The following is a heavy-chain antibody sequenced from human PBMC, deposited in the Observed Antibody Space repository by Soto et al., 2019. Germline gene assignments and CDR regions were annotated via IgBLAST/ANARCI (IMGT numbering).Heavy chain of an antibody. J-gene: IGHJ4*02. CDR1: GFTFSSYS. CDR3: ERYSGSCGPFYY. V-gene: IGHV3-48*01. CDR2: ISSSSSTI. Sequence: GGSLRLSCAASGFTFSSYSMNWVRQAPGKGLEWVSYISSSSSTIYYADSVKGRFTISRDNAKNSLYLQMNSLRAEDTAVYYCERYSGSCGPFYYWGQGTLDTVSS. D-gene: IGHD6-13*01.